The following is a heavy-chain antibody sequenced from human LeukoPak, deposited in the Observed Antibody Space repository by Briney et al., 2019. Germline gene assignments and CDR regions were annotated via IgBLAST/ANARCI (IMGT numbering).Heavy chain of an antibody. CDR2: VYDSGST. D-gene: IGHD3-16*02. V-gene: IGHV4-59*01. CDR1: GGSISSNY. CDR3: ARDYRGFTPGWFDD. Sequence: SETLSLTCTVSGGSISSNYWSWLRQSPGKGLEWIGCVYDSGSTIYNPSLRRRVAISVDTSRNQFSLKLSSVTAADTAVYFCARDYRGFTPGWFDDWGQGSQVTVSS. J-gene: IGHJ4*02.